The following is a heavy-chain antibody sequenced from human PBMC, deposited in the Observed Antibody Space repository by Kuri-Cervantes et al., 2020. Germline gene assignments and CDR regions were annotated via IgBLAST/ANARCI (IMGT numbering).Heavy chain of an antibody. CDR3: ARDRMAAYYDFWSGYYRSDYYGMDV. CDR2: ISGSGGST. D-gene: IGHD3-3*01. CDR1: GFTFSSYA. V-gene: IGHV3-23*01. Sequence: GESLKISCAASGFTFSSYAMSWVRQAPGKGLEWVSAISGSGGSTYYADSVKGRFTISRDNSKNTLYLQMNSLRAEDTAVYYCARDRMAAYYDFWSGYYRSDYYGMDVWGQGTTVTVSS. J-gene: IGHJ6*02.